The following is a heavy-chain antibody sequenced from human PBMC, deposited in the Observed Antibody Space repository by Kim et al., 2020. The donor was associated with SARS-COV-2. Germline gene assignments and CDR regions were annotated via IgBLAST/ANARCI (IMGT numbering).Heavy chain of an antibody. CDR2: ISYDGSNK. CDR1: GFTFSSYG. J-gene: IGHJ6*02. CDR3: AKELDTASYYYYYGMDV. Sequence: GGSLRLSCAASGFTFSSYGMHWVRQAPGKGLEWVAVISYDGSNKYYADSVKGRFTISRDNSKNTLYLQMNSLRAEDTAVYYCAKELDTASYYYYYGMDVWGQGTTVTVSS. V-gene: IGHV3-30*18. D-gene: IGHD5-18*01.